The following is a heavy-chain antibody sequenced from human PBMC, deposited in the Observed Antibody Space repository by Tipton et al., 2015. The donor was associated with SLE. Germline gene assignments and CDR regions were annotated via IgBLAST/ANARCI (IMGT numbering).Heavy chain of an antibody. CDR1: GGSISSSSYY. CDR3: AREIMGDSSSWPLGFDY. V-gene: IGHV4-61*01. Sequence: TLSLTCTVSGGSISSSSYYWSWIRQPPGKGLEWIGYIYYSGSTNYNPSLKSRVTISVDTSKNQFSLKLSSVTAADTAVYYCAREIMGDSSSWPLGFDYWGQGTLVTVSS. CDR2: IYYSGST. J-gene: IGHJ4*02. D-gene: IGHD6-13*01.